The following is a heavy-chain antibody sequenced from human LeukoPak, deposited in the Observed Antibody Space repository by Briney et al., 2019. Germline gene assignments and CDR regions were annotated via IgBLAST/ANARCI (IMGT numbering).Heavy chain of an antibody. V-gene: IGHV1-2*02. D-gene: IGHD3-22*01. Sequence: ASVKVSCKASGYTFTGYYMHWVRQAPGQGLEWMGWINPNSGGTNYAQKFQGRVTMTRDTSIGTAYMELSRLRSDDTAVYYCARESDVGMIVVAYYFDYWGQGTLVTVSS. CDR3: ARESDVGMIVVAYYFDY. J-gene: IGHJ4*02. CDR1: GYTFTGYY. CDR2: INPNSGGT.